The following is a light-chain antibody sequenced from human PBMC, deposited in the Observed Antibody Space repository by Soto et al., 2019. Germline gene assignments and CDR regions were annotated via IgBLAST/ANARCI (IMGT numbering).Light chain of an antibody. J-gene: IGLJ2*01. Sequence: QSALTQPPSASGSPGQSVTISCTGTSSDVGGYNYVSWYQQHPGKAPKVMIYEVSKRPSGVPDRFSGSKSGNTASLTVSGLQAEEEADYYCKSYAASNNGVFGGGPKLTVL. CDR1: SSDVGGYNY. V-gene: IGLV2-8*01. CDR2: EVS. CDR3: KSYAASNNGV.